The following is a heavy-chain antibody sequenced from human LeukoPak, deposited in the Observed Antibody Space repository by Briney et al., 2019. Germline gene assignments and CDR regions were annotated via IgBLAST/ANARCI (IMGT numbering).Heavy chain of an antibody. J-gene: IGHJ4*02. Sequence: TGGSLRLSCAASGFTFSGYWMSWVRQAPGKGLEWVANINLDGSVIHYVDSAKGRFTISRDNAKNSLYPQMNYLRAEDTALYYCATSDDSSGSDWGQGTLVTVSS. CDR2: INLDGSVI. V-gene: IGHV3-7*01. D-gene: IGHD3-22*01. CDR1: GFTFSGYW. CDR3: ATSDDSSGSD.